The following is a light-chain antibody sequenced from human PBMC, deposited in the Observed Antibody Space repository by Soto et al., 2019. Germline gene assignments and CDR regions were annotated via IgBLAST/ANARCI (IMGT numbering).Light chain of an antibody. CDR3: QQYNSYWT. CDR1: QSISSW. J-gene: IGKJ1*01. CDR2: DAS. Sequence: DIQMTQSTSTLSASVGDRVTMTFRASQSISSWLAWYQQKPGKAPKLLIYDASSLESGVPSRFSGSGSETEFTLTISSLQPDDFATYYCQQYNSYWTFGQGTKVDIK. V-gene: IGKV1-5*01.